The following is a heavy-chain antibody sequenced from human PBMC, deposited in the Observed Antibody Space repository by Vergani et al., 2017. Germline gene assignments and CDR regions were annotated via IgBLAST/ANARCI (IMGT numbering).Heavy chain of an antibody. CDR3: ARDCTSGGCPDNYGMDV. J-gene: IGHJ6*02. Sequence: EVQLAESGGGLVQPGGSLRLSCTASGFTFSSYSMNWVRQAPGKGLEWISYINPSSRTFYYADSVKGRFIISRDNTNNSLFLQLRSLRAEDAAVYYCARDCTSGGCPDNYGMDVWGQGATVTVSS. D-gene: IGHD2-8*01. V-gene: IGHV3-48*04. CDR1: GFTFSSYS. CDR2: INPSSRTF.